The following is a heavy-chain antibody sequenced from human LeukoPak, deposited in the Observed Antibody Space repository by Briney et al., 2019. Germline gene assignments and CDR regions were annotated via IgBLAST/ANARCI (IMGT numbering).Heavy chain of an antibody. Sequence: GGSLRLSCAASGFTFSSYAMHWVRQAPGKGLEWVAVISYDGTNKYYADSVKGRFTISRDSSKNTLYLQMNSLRAEDTAVYYCARQASKWELLGAFDIWGQGTMVTVSS. CDR2: ISYDGTNK. D-gene: IGHD1-26*01. CDR3: ARQASKWELLGAFDI. V-gene: IGHV3-30-3*01. J-gene: IGHJ3*02. CDR1: GFTFSSYA.